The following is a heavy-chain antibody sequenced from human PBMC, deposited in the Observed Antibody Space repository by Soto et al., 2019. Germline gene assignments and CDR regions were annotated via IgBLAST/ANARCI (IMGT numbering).Heavy chain of an antibody. CDR1: GGSFSGYY. CDR2: INHSGST. CDR3: VSPPQYSSSWYAFDI. J-gene: IGHJ3*02. Sequence: SETLSLTCAVYGGSFSGYYWSWIRQPPGKGLEWIGEINHSGSTNYNPSLKSRVTISVDTSKNQFSLKLSSVTAADTAVYYCVSPPQYSSSWYAFDIWGQGTMVTVSS. V-gene: IGHV4-34*01. D-gene: IGHD6-13*01.